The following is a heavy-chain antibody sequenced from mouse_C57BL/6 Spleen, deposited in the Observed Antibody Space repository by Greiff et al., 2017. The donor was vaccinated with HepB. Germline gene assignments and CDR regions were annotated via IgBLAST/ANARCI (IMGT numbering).Heavy chain of an antibody. Sequence: LVESGAELVRPGTSVKVSCKASGYAFTNYLIEWVKQRPGQGLEWIGVINPGSGGTNYNEKFKGKATLTADKSSSTAYMQLSSLTSEDSAVYFCAGTTVVAFDYWGQGTTLTVSS. D-gene: IGHD1-1*01. CDR1: GYAFTNYL. CDR3: AGTTVVAFDY. CDR2: INPGSGGT. V-gene: IGHV1-54*01. J-gene: IGHJ2*01.